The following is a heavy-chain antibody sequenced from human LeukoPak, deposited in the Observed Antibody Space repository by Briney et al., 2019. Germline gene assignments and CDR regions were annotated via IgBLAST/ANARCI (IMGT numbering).Heavy chain of an antibody. CDR2: INPSGGST. CDR1: GYTFTSYY. CDR3: ARGGMTTVSSYAFDI. V-gene: IGHV1-46*01. Sequence: GASVKVSCKASGYTFTSYYMHWVRQAPGQGLEWMGIINPSGGSTSYAQKFQGRVTMTRDMSTSTVYMELSSLRSEDTAVYYCARGGMTTVSSYAFDIWGQGTMVTVSS. D-gene: IGHD4-17*01. J-gene: IGHJ3*02.